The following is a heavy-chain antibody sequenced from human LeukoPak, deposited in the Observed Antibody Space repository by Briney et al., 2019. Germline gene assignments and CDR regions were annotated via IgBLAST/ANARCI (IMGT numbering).Heavy chain of an antibody. V-gene: IGHV3-48*03. Sequence: GGSLRLSCAASGFTFDDYGMSWVRQAPGKGLEWVSYISSSGSTIYYADSVKGRFTISRDNAKNSLYLQMNSLRAEDTAVYYCARGGSWFGELLLGFDPWGQGTLVTVSS. CDR2: ISSSGSTI. CDR1: GFTFDDYG. CDR3: ARGGSWFGELLLGFDP. D-gene: IGHD3-10*01. J-gene: IGHJ5*02.